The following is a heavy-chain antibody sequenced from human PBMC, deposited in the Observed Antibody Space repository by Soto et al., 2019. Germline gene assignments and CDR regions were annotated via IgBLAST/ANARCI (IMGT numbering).Heavy chain of an antibody. Sequence: EVQLVESGGGLVQPGGSLRLSCAASGFTFGNYWMHWVRQAPGKGLVWVSRISDYGRINYADFVKDRFIISRDDARSELYIQLNDLRVEDTSTYYCARERLEPFDHWGQGALVTVSS. D-gene: IGHD1-1*01. CDR2: ISDYGRI. V-gene: IGHV3-74*01. CDR1: GFTFGNYW. CDR3: ARERLEPFDH. J-gene: IGHJ4*02.